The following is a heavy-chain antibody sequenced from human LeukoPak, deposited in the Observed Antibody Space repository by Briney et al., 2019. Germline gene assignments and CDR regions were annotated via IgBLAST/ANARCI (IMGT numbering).Heavy chain of an antibody. CDR1: GYTFTGYY. D-gene: IGHD3-22*01. Sequence: APVKVSCKASGYTFTGYYMHWVRQAPGQGLEWMGRINPNSGGTNYAQKFQGRVTMTRDTSISTAYMELSRLRSDDTAVYYCARAGRRGGGSGYPDHYFDYWGQGTLVTVSS. J-gene: IGHJ4*02. CDR2: INPNSGGT. CDR3: ARAGRRGGGSGYPDHYFDY. V-gene: IGHV1-2*06.